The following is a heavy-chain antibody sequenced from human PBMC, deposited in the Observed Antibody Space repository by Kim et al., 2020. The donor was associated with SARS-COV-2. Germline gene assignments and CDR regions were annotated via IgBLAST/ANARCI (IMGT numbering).Heavy chain of an antibody. J-gene: IGHJ3*02. D-gene: IGHD6-19*01. Sequence: GGSLRLSCAASGFTFSSYWMSWVRQAPGKGLEWVANIKQDGSEKYYVDSVKGRFTISRDNAKNSLYLQMNSLRAEDTAVYYCARGLVQQWLVLADAFDIWGQGTMVTVSS. CDR3: ARGLVQQWLVLADAFDI. CDR1: GFTFSSYW. V-gene: IGHV3-7*01. CDR2: IKQDGSEK.